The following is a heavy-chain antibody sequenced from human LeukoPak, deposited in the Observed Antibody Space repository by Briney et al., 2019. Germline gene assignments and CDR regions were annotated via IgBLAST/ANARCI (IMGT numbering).Heavy chain of an antibody. CDR2: ISGSGGTT. V-gene: IGHV3-23*01. CDR3: AKRVGGVNNFDY. D-gene: IGHD3-16*01. CDR1: GFTFSSYA. Sequence: GGSLRLSCAASGFTFSSYAMNWVRQAPGKGLEWVSVISGSGGTTYYADSVKGRFTISRDNSKNMLYLQMNSLRAEDTAVYYCAKRVGGVNNFDYWGQGTLVAVSS. J-gene: IGHJ4*02.